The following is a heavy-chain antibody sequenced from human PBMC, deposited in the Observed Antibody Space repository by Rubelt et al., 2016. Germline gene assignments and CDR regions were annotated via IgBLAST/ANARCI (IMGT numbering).Heavy chain of an antibody. CDR3: ARAKSSGWYFWDY. V-gene: IGHV3-48*04. D-gene: IGHD6-19*01. Sequence: SCVASGFTFSNYGMNWVRQAPGKGLEWVAYIGSIRSNINYADSVKGRFTISRDNAKNSLYLQMNSLRAEDTAVYYCARAKSSGWYFWDYWGQGTLGTVSS. CDR2: IGSIRSNI. J-gene: IGHJ4*02. CDR1: GFTFSNYG.